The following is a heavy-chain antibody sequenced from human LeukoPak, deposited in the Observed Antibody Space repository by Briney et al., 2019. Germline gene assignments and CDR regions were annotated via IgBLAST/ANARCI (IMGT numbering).Heavy chain of an antibody. J-gene: IGHJ4*02. D-gene: IGHD1-26*01. Sequence: GESLKISCKVSGYSFTNNWLGWVRQMPGKGLEWMGIIFPSDSDTRYSPSFQGQVTISADKSISTAYLKWSSLKASDTAMYYCARYSGSFSKSFDSWGQGTLVTVSS. CDR3: ARYSGSFSKSFDS. CDR2: IFPSDSDT. CDR1: GYSFTNNW. V-gene: IGHV5-51*01.